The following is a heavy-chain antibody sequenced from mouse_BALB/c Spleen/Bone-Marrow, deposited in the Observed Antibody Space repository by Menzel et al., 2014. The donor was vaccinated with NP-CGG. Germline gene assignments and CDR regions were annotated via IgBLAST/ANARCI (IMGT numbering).Heavy chain of an antibody. CDR2: INPSTGNT. CDR1: GYTFTNYW. Sequence: QVQLQQSGAELAKPGASVKMSCKAPGYTFTNYWMHWVKQRPGQGLERIGYINPSTGNTEYNQKFKDKATLTADKSSNTAFMQLSSLTSEDSAVYFCARGNYEAMDYWGQGTSVTVSS. V-gene: IGHV1-7*01. J-gene: IGHJ4*01. D-gene: IGHD2-1*01. CDR3: ARGNYEAMDY.